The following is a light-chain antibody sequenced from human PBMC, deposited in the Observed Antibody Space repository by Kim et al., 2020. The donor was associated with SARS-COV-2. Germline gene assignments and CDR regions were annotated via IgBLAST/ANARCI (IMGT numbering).Light chain of an antibody. Sequence: ASVKLTCTMSSGHSSYAIAWLQQQQEKGPSYLMKVNSDGSHTRGDGIPDRFSGSSSGDERYLSISNLQSEDEADFYCQTWGTGFVVFGRGTQLTVL. CDR3: QTWGTGFVV. V-gene: IGLV4-69*01. CDR2: VNSDGSH. J-gene: IGLJ2*01. CDR1: SGHSSYA.